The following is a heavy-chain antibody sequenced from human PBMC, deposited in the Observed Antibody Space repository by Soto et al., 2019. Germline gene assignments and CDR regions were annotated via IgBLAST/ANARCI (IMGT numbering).Heavy chain of an antibody. CDR2: VGGSGSDT. V-gene: IGHV3-23*01. CDR1: ATNFRSYA. Sequence: GGSLRLSCSASATNFRSYAMSWVRQAPGKGLEWVSAVGGSGSDTYYADSVKGRFTISRDDSKNTLYLHMSSLRVEDTAIYYCAKRQSFDFWSGYLPFFDYWGQGTPVTVS. J-gene: IGHJ4*02. D-gene: IGHD3-3*01. CDR3: AKRQSFDFWSGYLPFFDY.